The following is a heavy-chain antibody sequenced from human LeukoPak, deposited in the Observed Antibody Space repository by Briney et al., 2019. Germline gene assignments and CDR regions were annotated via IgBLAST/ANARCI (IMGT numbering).Heavy chain of an antibody. CDR2: ISAYNGNT. Sequence: ASVKVSFKTSGYTFTGYHMHWVRQAPGQGLEWMGWISAYNGNTNYAQKLQGRVTMTTDTSTSTAYMELRSLRSDDTAVYYCAREIQDYGDYTIDYWGQGTLVTVSS. V-gene: IGHV1-18*04. J-gene: IGHJ4*02. CDR3: AREIQDYGDYTIDY. D-gene: IGHD4-17*01. CDR1: GYTFTGYH.